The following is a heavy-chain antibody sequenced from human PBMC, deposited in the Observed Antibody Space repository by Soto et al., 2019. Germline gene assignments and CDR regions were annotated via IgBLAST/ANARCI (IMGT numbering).Heavy chain of an antibody. J-gene: IGHJ5*02. CDR2: IYYSGST. CDR1: GGSISSYY. V-gene: IGHV4-59*12. Sequence: PSETLSLTCTVSGGSISSYYWSWIRQPPGKGLEWIGYIYYSGSTNYNPSLKSRVTISVDTSKNQFSLKLSSVTAADTAVYYCARDRATMVRGVIPRRFDPWGQGTLVTVSS. D-gene: IGHD3-10*01. CDR3: ARDRATMVRGVIPRRFDP.